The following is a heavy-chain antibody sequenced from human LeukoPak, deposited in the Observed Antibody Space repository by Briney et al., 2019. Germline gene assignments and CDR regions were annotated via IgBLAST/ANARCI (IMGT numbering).Heavy chain of an antibody. CDR2: ISSSGSTI. J-gene: IGHJ5*02. CDR1: GFTFSSYE. Sequence: GGSLRLSCAASGFTFSSYEMNWVRQAPGKGLEWVSYISSSGSTIYYADSVKGRFIISRDNAKNSLYLQMNSLRAEDTAVYYCARERGLEFDPWGQGTLVTVSS. D-gene: IGHD3-10*01. V-gene: IGHV3-48*03. CDR3: ARERGLEFDP.